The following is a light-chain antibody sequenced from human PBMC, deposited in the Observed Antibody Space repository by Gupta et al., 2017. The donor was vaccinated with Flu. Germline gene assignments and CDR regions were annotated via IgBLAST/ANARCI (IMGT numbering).Light chain of an antibody. CDR2: KVS. CDR1: QSLVHSNGNTY. J-gene: IGKJ2*03. V-gene: IGKV2-30*02. Sequence: DVVMTQSPLSLPVTLGQPASISCRSSQSLVHSNGNTYLNWYQQRPGQSPRRLIYKVSNRDSGVPDRFSGSGSGTDFTLKISRVEAEDVGVFYYCMQGTHSYSFGQGTKLEIK. CDR3: MQGTHSYS.